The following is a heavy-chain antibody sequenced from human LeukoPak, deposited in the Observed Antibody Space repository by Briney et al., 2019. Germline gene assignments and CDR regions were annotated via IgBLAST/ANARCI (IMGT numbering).Heavy chain of an antibody. V-gene: IGHV4-39*01. Sequence: SETLSLTCTVSGGSISSSSYYWGWIRQPPGKGLEWIGSIYYSGSIYYNPSLKSRATISVDKSKSQISLKLNSVTAADTAVYYCARHFLRIAFDIWGQRTSVTVSS. CDR1: GGSISSSSYY. CDR2: IYYSGSI. CDR3: ARHFLRIAFDI. D-gene: IGHD3-3*01. J-gene: IGHJ3*02.